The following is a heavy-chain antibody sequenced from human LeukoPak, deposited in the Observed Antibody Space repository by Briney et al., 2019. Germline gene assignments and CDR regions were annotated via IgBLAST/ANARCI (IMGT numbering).Heavy chain of an antibody. D-gene: IGHD1-20*01. Sequence: ASVKVSCKASGYTFTGYYMHWVRQAPGQGLEWMGWINPNSGGTNYAQKFQGRVTMTRDTSISTAYMELSRLRSDDTAVYYCARGEDNWNYDYYYYMDVWGKGTTVTVSS. V-gene: IGHV1-2*02. CDR1: GYTFTGYY. CDR3: ARGEDNWNYDYYYYMDV. J-gene: IGHJ6*03. CDR2: INPNSGGT.